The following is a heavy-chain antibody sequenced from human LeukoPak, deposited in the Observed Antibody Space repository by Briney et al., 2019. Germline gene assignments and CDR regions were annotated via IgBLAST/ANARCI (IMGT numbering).Heavy chain of an antibody. CDR1: GFTFSSYA. V-gene: IGHV3-30*01. D-gene: IGHD3-22*01. Sequence: GSLRLSCAASGFTFSSYAMHWVRQAPGKGLEWVAVISYDGSNKYYADSVKGRFTISRDNSKNTLYLQMNSLRAEDTAVYYCARGNYYDSSGEIDYWGQGTLVTVSS. CDR3: ARGNYYDSSGEIDY. J-gene: IGHJ4*02. CDR2: ISYDGSNK.